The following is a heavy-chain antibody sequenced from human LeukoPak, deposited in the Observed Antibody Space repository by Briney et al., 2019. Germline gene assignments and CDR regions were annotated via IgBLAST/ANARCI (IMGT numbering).Heavy chain of an antibody. CDR2: TSGSGGST. D-gene: IGHD2-15*01. CDR3: AKDLGGSGGSCPTY. V-gene: IGHV3-23*01. Sequence: GGSLRLSCAASGFTFSSYAMSWVRQAPGKGLEWVSGTSGSGGSTYYADSVKGRFTISRDNSKNTLYLQMNSLRAEDTAVYYCAKDLGGSGGSCPTYWGQGTLVTVSS. J-gene: IGHJ4*02. CDR1: GFTFSSYA.